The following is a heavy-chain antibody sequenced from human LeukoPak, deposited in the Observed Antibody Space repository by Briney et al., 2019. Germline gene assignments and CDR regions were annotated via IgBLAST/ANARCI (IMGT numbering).Heavy chain of an antibody. CDR1: GFTFSSYS. J-gene: IGHJ4*02. D-gene: IGHD1/OR15-1a*01. Sequence: PGGSLRLSCAASGFTFSSYSMNWVRQAPGKGLEWVSSMSTSSTYIYYADSVKGRFTISRDNAKNSLYLQMNSLRAEDTAVYYCARDPPFIIGTTFFDYWGQGTLVTVSS. V-gene: IGHV3-21*01. CDR3: ARDPPFIIGTTFFDY. CDR2: MSTSSTYI.